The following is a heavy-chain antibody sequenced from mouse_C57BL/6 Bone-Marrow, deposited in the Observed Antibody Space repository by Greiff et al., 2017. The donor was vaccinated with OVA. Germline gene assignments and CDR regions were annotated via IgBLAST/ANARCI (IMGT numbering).Heavy chain of an antibody. CDR1: GYTFTSYW. V-gene: IGHV1-55*01. D-gene: IGHD2-4*01. J-gene: IGHJ3*01. CDR2: IYPGSGST. Sequence: QVQLQQPGAELVKPGASVKMSCKASGYTFTSYWITWVKQRPGQGLEWIGDIYPGSGSTNYNEKFKSKATLTVDTSSSTAYLQLSSLTSEDSAVYFFARGPGLRLRACLAYWGQGTLVTVSA. CDR3: ARGPGLRLRACLAY.